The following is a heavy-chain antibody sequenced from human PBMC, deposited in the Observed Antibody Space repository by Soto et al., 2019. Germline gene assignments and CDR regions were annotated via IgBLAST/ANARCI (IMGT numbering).Heavy chain of an antibody. Sequence: ASVKVSCKASGYTFTSYAMHWVRQAPGQRLEWMGWINAGNGNTKYSQKFQGRVTITRDTSASTAYMEPSSLRSEDTAVYYCARDSSPRYCSGGSCYSYYYYYYGMDVWGQGTTVTVSS. CDR2: INAGNGNT. CDR1: GYTFTSYA. CDR3: ARDSSPRYCSGGSCYSYYYYYYGMDV. J-gene: IGHJ6*02. D-gene: IGHD2-15*01. V-gene: IGHV1-3*01.